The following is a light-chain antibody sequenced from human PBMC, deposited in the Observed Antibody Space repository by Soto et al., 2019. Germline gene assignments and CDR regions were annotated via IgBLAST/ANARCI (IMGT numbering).Light chain of an antibody. CDR2: GAS. Sequence: ILLTQSPGTLSLSPGERATLSCRASHSIASTYLAWYQQKPGQAPRLLIYGASTRATDIPDRFSGSGSGTDFTLTIDRLEPEDFAVYYCQHYGDAPQRTFSQGSKVEIK. J-gene: IGKJ1*01. V-gene: IGKV3-20*01. CDR3: QHYGDAPQRT. CDR1: HSIASTY.